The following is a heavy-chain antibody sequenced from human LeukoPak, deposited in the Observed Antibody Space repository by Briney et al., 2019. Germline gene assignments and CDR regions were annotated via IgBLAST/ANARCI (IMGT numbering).Heavy chain of an antibody. Sequence: ASVKVSCKASGYTFTSYGISWVRQAPGQGLEWMGWISAYNGNTNYAQKLQGRVTMTTDTSTSTAYMELRSLRSDDTAVYYCARQRRVLKRGGSGYYGSGSHSIAYYFDYWGQGTLVTVSS. J-gene: IGHJ4*02. V-gene: IGHV1-18*04. CDR3: ARQRRVLKRGGSGYYGSGSHSIAYYFDY. D-gene: IGHD3-10*01. CDR1: GYTFTSYG. CDR2: ISAYNGNT.